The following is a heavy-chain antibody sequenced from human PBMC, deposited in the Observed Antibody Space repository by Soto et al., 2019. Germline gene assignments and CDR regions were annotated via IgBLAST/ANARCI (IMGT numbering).Heavy chain of an antibody. V-gene: IGHV4-59*08. Sequence: SETLSLTCTVSGGSISSYYWSWIRQPPGKGLEWIGYIYYSGSTNYNPSLKSRVTISVDTSKNQFSLKLSSVTAADTAVYYCARHGHYDFWSGYSGYFDYWGQGTLVTVSS. D-gene: IGHD3-3*01. CDR1: GGSISSYY. CDR2: IYYSGST. CDR3: ARHGHYDFWSGYSGYFDY. J-gene: IGHJ4*02.